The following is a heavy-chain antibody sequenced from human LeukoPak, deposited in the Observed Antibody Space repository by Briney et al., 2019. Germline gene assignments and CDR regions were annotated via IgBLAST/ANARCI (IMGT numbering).Heavy chain of an antibody. Sequence: GGSLRLSCAASGFTFSSYWMSWVRQAPGKGPEWVAAIKQDGSEKFYLDSVKGRFTISRGNAKNSLYLQIDSLRAEDTALYYCARAPITSPFYFDYWGQGTLVTVSS. D-gene: IGHD2-2*01. CDR2: IKQDGSEK. CDR3: ARAPITSPFYFDY. J-gene: IGHJ4*02. V-gene: IGHV3-7*03. CDR1: GFTFSSYW.